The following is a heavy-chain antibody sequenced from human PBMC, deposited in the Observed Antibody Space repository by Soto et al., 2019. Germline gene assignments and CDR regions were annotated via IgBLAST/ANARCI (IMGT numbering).Heavy chain of an antibody. J-gene: IGHJ5*02. V-gene: IGHV1-24*01. CDR2: FDPEYGET. CDR3: ATGLRGSGWFDP. CDR1: GYTLTELS. D-gene: IGHD3-16*01. Sequence: RXSVKVSCKVSGYTLTELSMHWVRQAPGKGLEWMGGFDPEYGETIYAQKFQGRVTMTEDTSTDTAYMELSSLRSEDTAVYYCATGLRGSGWFDPWGQGTLVTVSS.